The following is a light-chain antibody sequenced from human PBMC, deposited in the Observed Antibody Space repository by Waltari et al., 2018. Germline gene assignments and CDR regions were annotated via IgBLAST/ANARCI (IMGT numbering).Light chain of an antibody. CDR1: SDDVGGYNF. Sequence: QSALTQPASVSGSPGQSITISCTGSSDDVGGYNFVSWDQQHPGQAPKLIIYDVKNRPSGVSGRFFGSKSGYTASLTISGLQAEDEADYYCSSYSSTTTLVFGFGTKVTVL. V-gene: IGLV2-14*03. CDR2: DVK. CDR3: SSYSSTTTLV. J-gene: IGLJ1*01.